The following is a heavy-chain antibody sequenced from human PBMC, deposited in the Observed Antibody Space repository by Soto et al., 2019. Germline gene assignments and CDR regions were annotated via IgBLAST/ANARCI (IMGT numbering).Heavy chain of an antibody. D-gene: IGHD4-4*01. CDR2: IYYSGST. CDR3: ARADDYKSSWFAP. V-gene: IGHV4-61*01. Sequence: SETLCHSYSGSGGTPRRGNHLLCCILHPPGKGLEWIGYIYYSGSTNYNPSLKGRVSMSLDTSKNQFSLKLISVTAADTAFYYCARADDYKSSWFAPWGQGPPLTVS. CDR1: GGTPRRGNHL. J-gene: IGHJ5*02.